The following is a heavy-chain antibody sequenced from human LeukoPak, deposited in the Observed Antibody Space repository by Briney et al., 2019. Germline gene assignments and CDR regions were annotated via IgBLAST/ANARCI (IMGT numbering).Heavy chain of an antibody. J-gene: IGHJ5*02. V-gene: IGHV4-39*01. CDR1: GGSIGYNTTYY. Sequence: SGTLSLTCTVSGGSIGYNTTYYWAWIRQPPGKGLEWIATIYYSGATYYNPSLETRATMSVATSTRQFSLELKSLTAADTAVYYSATSGIAPGGWFDRWGQGTLVTVSS. CDR3: ATSGIAPGGWFDR. D-gene: IGHD6-13*01. CDR2: IYYSGAT.